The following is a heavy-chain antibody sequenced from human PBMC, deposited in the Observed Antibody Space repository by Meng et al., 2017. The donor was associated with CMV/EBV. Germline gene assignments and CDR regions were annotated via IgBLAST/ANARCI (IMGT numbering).Heavy chain of an antibody. CDR3: ARGGDSWYSDY. CDR1: GGTFSTFA. J-gene: IGHJ4*02. CDR2: IIPVFETA. V-gene: IGHV1-69*12. D-gene: IGHD1-26*01. Sequence: QVLLVQSAAEVKKPGASVQVSCKTSGGTFSTFAISWVRQAPGEGLEWMGGIIPVFETANCAERFQDRVTITADDSTTTAYMELSSLRADDTALYFCARGGDSWYSDYWGQGTLVTVSS.